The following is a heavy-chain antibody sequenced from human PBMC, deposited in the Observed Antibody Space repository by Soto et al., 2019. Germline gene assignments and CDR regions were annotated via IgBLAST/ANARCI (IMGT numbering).Heavy chain of an antibody. V-gene: IGHV4-34*01. D-gene: IGHD3-22*01. CDR3: ARPTYYYDSSGPPAY. Sequence: ETLSLTCAVYGGSFSGYYWSWIRQPPGKGLEWIGEINHSGSTNYNPSLKSRVTISVDTSKNQFSLKLSSVTAEDTAVYYCARPTYYYDSSGPPAYWGQGTLVTVSS. CDR1: GGSFSGYY. CDR2: INHSGST. J-gene: IGHJ4*02.